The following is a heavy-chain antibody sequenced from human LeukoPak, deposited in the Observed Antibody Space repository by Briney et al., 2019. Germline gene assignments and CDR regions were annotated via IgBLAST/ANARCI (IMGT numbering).Heavy chain of an antibody. J-gene: IGHJ4*02. Sequence: ASVKVSCKVSGYTLTELSMHWVRQAPGKGLEWMGGFEPEDGETIYAQKFQGRVTMTEDTSTDTAYMELSSLRSEDTAVYYCATVGPDPIAAAGTFDYWGQGTLVTVSS. CDR3: ATVGPDPIAAAGTFDY. D-gene: IGHD6-13*01. CDR1: GYTLTELS. CDR2: FEPEDGET. V-gene: IGHV1-24*01.